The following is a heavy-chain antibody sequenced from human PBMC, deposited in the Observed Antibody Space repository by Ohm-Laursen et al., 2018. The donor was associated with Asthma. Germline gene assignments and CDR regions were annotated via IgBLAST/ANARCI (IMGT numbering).Heavy chain of an antibody. D-gene: IGHD3-10*01. CDR3: ARARDYYGSGSTTPLNWFDP. J-gene: IGHJ5*02. CDR2: IYYSGST. Sequence: TLSLTCTVSGGSISSGGYYWSWIRQHPGKGLEWIGYIYYSGSTYYNPSLKSRVTISVDTSKNQFSLKLSSVTAADTAVYYCARARDYYGSGSTTPLNWFDPWGQGTLVTVSS. CDR1: GGSISSGGYY. V-gene: IGHV4-31*03.